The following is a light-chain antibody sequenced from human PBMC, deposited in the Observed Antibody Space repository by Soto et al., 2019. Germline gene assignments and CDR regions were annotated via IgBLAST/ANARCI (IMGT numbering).Light chain of an antibody. Sequence: EIVLTQSPATLSLSPGERATLSRRASQSVSRYFAWYQHKPGQAPRLLIYDASIRTTGSPARLSGSGSGTDFTLTISSLEPEYSAVYYGEQRSNWSFTCGQGTRLVIK. CDR1: QSVSRY. CDR3: EQRSNWSFT. J-gene: IGKJ5*01. CDR2: DAS. V-gene: IGKV3-11*01.